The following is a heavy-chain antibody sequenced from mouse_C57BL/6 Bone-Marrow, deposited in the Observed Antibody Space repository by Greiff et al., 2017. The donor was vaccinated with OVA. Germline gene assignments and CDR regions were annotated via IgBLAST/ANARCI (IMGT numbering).Heavy chain of an antibody. CDR2: IYPRSGNT. CDR3: ARLGHYGYDVYAMDY. CDR1: GYTFTSYG. V-gene: IGHV1-81*01. Sequence: QVQLKESGAELARPGASVKLSCKASGYTFTSYGISWVKQRTGQGLEWIGEIYPRSGNTYYNEKFKGKATLTADKSSSTAYMELRSLTSEDSAVYFCARLGHYGYDVYAMDYWGQGTSVTVSS. D-gene: IGHD2-2*01. J-gene: IGHJ4*01.